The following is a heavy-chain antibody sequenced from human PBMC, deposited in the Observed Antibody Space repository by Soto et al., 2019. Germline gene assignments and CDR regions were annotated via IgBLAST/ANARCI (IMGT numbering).Heavy chain of an antibody. CDR2: IWYDGSNK. D-gene: IGHD3-3*01. Sequence: QVQLVESGGGVVQPGRSLRLSCAASGFTFSSYGMHWVRQAPGRGLEGVAVIWYDGSNKYYADSVKGRFTISRDNSKNTLYLQMNSLRAEDTAVYYCARDSRLNYDFWSGYFDYWGQGTLVTVSS. CDR3: ARDSRLNYDFWSGYFDY. V-gene: IGHV3-33*01. CDR1: GFTFSSYG. J-gene: IGHJ4*02.